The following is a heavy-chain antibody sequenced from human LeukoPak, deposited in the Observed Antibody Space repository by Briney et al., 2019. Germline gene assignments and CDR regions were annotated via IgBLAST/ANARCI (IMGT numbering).Heavy chain of an antibody. CDR2: INPNSGGT. V-gene: IGHV1-2*02. CDR1: GYTFTSYA. Sequence: GASVKVSCKASGYTFTSYAMNWVRQAPGQGLEWMGWINPNSGGTNYAQKFQGRVTMTRDTSISTAYMELSRLRSDDTAVYYCARRLGCSNGVCYRFDPWGQGTLVIVSS. J-gene: IGHJ5*02. D-gene: IGHD2-8*01. CDR3: ARRLGCSNGVCYRFDP.